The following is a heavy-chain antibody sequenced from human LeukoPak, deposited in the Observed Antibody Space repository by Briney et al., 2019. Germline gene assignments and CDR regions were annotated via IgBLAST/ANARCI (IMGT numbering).Heavy chain of an antibody. D-gene: IGHD3-16*02. J-gene: IGHJ4*02. CDR3: TTDIRTFGGVIVMGY. V-gene: IGHV3-15*01. CDR1: GFTFSNAW. Sequence: GGSLRLSCAASGFTFSNAWMSWVRQAPGKGLEWVGRIKSKTDGGTTDYAAPVKGRFTISRDDSKDTLYLQMNSLKTEDTAVYYCTTDIRTFGGVIVMGYWGQGTLVTVSS. CDR2: IKSKTDGGTT.